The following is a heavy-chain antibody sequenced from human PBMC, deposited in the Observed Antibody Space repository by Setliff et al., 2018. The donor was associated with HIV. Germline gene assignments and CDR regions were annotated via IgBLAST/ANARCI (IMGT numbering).Heavy chain of an antibody. CDR3: ARGWVRGPIISPGTYFSYGLDV. CDR1: GGSFSGYY. Sequence: SETLSLTCAVSGGSFSGYYWSWIRQPPGKGLEWIGEINQSGGINYNPSLKSRVTISIDTFKNQFSLKLTSMTAADTAVYYCARGWVRGPIISPGTYFSYGLDVWGQGTPVTVSS. J-gene: IGHJ6*02. D-gene: IGHD3-10*01. CDR2: INQSGGI. V-gene: IGHV4-34*01.